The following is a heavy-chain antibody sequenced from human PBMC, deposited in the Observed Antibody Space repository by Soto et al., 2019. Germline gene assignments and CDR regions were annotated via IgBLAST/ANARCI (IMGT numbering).Heavy chain of an antibody. J-gene: IGHJ4*02. Sequence: QVQLQESGPGLVKPSQTLSLTCTVSGGSISSGGYYWSWIRQHPGKGLEWIGYIYYSGSTYYNPSLMSRVTISVDTSKNQFSLKLSSVTAADTAVYYCARTPGEGYYYDSSGYYSFDYWGQGTLVTVSS. CDR1: GGSISSGGYY. D-gene: IGHD3-22*01. V-gene: IGHV4-31*03. CDR3: ARTPGEGYYYDSSGYYSFDY. CDR2: IYYSGST.